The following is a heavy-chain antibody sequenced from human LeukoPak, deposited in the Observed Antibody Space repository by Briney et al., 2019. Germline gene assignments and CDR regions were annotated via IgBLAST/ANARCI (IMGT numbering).Heavy chain of an antibody. CDR3: ARDHGTMVRGADAFDI. D-gene: IGHD3-10*01. Sequence: PGGSLRLSCAASGFTFSSYSMNWVRQAPGKGLEWVSSISSSSSYIYYADSVKGRFTISRDNAKNSLYLQMNSLRAEDTAVYYCARDHGTMVRGADAFDIWGQGTMVTVSS. CDR1: GFTFSSYS. J-gene: IGHJ3*02. V-gene: IGHV3-21*01. CDR2: ISSSSSYI.